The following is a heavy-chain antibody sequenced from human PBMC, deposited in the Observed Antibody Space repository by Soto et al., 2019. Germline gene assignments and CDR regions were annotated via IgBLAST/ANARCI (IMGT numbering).Heavy chain of an antibody. D-gene: IGHD2-15*01. V-gene: IGHV4-39*01. CDR2: IYYSGST. J-gene: IGHJ5*02. Sequence: SETLSLTCTVSGGSISSSSYYWGWIRQPPGKGLEWIGSIYYSGSTYYNPSLKSRVTISVDTSKNQFSLKLSSVTAADTAVYYCARVVVVVAAKHNWFDPWRQGTLVTVSS. CDR3: ARVVVVVAAKHNWFDP. CDR1: GGSISSSSYY.